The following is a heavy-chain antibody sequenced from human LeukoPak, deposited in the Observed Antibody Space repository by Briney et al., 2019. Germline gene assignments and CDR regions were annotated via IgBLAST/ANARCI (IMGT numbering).Heavy chain of an antibody. CDR1: GLTFSSYS. V-gene: IGHV3-21*01. J-gene: IGHJ4*02. D-gene: IGHD2-2*01. CDR3: ARGYCSTTSCSSFDY. CDR2: ISSSSSYI. Sequence: PGGSLRLSCAASGLTFSSYSMNWVRQAPGEGLEWVSSISSSSSYIYYADSVKGRFTISRDNAKNSLYLQMNSLRAEDTAVYYCARGYCSTTSCSSFDYWGQGTLATVSS.